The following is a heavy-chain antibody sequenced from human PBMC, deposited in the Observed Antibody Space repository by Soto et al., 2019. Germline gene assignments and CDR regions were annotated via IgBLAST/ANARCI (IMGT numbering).Heavy chain of an antibody. Sequence: QVQLQESGPGLVKPSETLSLTCSVSGGSVSKASFYWTWIRQAPGTGLEYIGYIFYTGVTNYNPSLSSRVTLSLDTSRNHFSLKLNSMTAADTAVYYCVRVLDSSWYADLWGRGTLVTVSS. CDR2: IFYTGVT. D-gene: IGHD3-22*01. V-gene: IGHV4-61*03. CDR1: GGSVSKASFY. J-gene: IGHJ2*01. CDR3: VRVLDSSWYADL.